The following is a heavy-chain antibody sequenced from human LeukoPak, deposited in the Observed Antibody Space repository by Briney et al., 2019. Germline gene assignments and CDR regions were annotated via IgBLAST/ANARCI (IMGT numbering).Heavy chain of an antibody. V-gene: IGHV3-33*01. D-gene: IGHD2-2*01. J-gene: IGHJ4*02. CDR3: ARDYCRSISCSDY. CDR1: GFTFSSYG. Sequence: GGSLRLSCAASGFTFSSYGMHWVRQAPGKGLEWAAIIWSDGSNKYYADSLKGRFTISRDNSKNTLYLQMNSLRAEDTAVYYCARDYCRSISCSDYWGQGTLVTVSS. CDR2: IWSDGSNK.